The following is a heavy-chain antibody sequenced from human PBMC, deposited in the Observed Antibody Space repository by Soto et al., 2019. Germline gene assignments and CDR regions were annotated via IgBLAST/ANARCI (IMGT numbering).Heavy chain of an antibody. V-gene: IGHV3-30*01. J-gene: IGHJ4*02. Sequence: QVQLAESGGGVVQPGRSLRLSCAASGFTFSLYPLHWVRQAPGEGLEWVAFISYDGTNKHYVDSVKGRFSISRDNSKNTVYLQMNNLRSEDTAVYYCVRGPLRFFVPFDYWGQGTQVTVSS. CDR1: GFTFSLYP. CDR3: VRGPLRFFVPFDY. D-gene: IGHD3-3*01. CDR2: ISYDGTNK.